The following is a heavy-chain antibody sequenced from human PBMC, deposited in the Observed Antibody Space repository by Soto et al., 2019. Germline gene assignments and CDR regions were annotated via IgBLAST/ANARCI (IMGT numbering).Heavy chain of an antibody. V-gene: IGHV1-18*01. J-gene: IGHJ6*02. D-gene: IGHD7-27*01. CDR2: INGDNGDT. Sequence: VQLVQSGAEVKQPGASVKVSCKASGYTFTNYGVTWVRQAPGQGLEWMGWINGDNGDTHYAQNVQGKATMTTDKSTRTAYMELRRLKSADTAVYYCARNGRDYNAYTGVYNSYGMNVWGQGTNITVSS. CDR1: GYTFTNYG. CDR3: ARNGRDYNAYTGVYNSYGMNV.